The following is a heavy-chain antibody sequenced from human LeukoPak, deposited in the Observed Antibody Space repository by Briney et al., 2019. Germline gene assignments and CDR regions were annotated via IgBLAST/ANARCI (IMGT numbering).Heavy chain of an antibody. V-gene: IGHV3-43*02. CDR1: GFTFDDYA. J-gene: IGHJ6*03. D-gene: IGHD6-19*01. CDR2: ISGDGGST. CDR3: ALAVAGSYYYMDV. Sequence: GSLRLSCAASGFTFDDYAMHWVRQAPGKGLEWVSLISGDGGSTYYADSVKGRFTISRDNSKNSLYLQMNSLRTEDTALYYCALAVAGSYYYMDVWGKGTTVTVSS.